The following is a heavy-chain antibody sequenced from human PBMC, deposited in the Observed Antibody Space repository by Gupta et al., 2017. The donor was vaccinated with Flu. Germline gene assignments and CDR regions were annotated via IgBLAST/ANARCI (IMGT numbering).Heavy chain of an antibody. CDR3: ARVIHGSGSYYNVPYHFDY. Sequence: QVQLVQSGAEVKKPGASVKVSCKASGYTFTSYGISWVRQAPGQGLEWMGWISAYNGNTNYAQKLQGRVTMTTDTSTSTAYMELRSLRSDDTAVYYCARVIHGSGSYYNVPYHFDYWGQGTLVTVSS. CDR1: GYTFTSYG. CDR2: ISAYNGNT. J-gene: IGHJ4*02. V-gene: IGHV1-18*01. D-gene: IGHD3-10*01.